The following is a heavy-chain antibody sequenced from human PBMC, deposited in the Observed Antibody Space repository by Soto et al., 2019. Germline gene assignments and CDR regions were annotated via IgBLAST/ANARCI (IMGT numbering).Heavy chain of an antibody. V-gene: IGHV3-23*01. CDR2: ISGSGGST. Sequence: GGSLSLSCAASGFTFSSYAMSWLRQAPGKGLEWVSAISGSGGSTYYADSVKGRFTISRDNSKNTLYLQMNSLRAEDTAVYYCAKDHYYDILTGSHAFDIWGQGTMVTVSS. J-gene: IGHJ3*02. CDR3: AKDHYYDILTGSHAFDI. D-gene: IGHD3-9*01. CDR1: GFTFSSYA.